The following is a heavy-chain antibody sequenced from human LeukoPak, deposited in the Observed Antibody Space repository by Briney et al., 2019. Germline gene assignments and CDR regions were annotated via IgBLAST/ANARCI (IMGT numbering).Heavy chain of an antibody. V-gene: IGHV3-23*01. CDR1: GFTFSSYA. J-gene: IGHJ3*02. CDR3: AKDYNAYCGGDCYDAFDM. Sequence: PGGSLRLSCAASGFTFSSYAMIWVRQAPGKGLEWVSAISGSGGSTYYADSMKGRFTISRDNSKNTLYLQMNSLRAEDTAVYYCAKDYNAYCGGDCYDAFDMWGQGTMVTVSS. CDR2: ISGSGGST. D-gene: IGHD2-21*02.